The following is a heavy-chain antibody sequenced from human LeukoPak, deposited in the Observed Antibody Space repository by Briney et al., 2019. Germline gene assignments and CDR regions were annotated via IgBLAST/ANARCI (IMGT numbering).Heavy chain of an antibody. CDR1: GFTFSSYG. CDR3: AKGKKLAARPYYMDV. CDR2: ISGSGGST. V-gene: IGHV3-23*01. D-gene: IGHD6-6*01. J-gene: IGHJ6*03. Sequence: GGSLRLSCAASGFTFSSYGMNWVRLAPEKGLEWVSTISGSGGSTFYPDSVKGRFTISRDNSKNTLYLQMNSLRAEDTAIYYCAKGKKLAARPYYMDVWGKGTTVTVSS.